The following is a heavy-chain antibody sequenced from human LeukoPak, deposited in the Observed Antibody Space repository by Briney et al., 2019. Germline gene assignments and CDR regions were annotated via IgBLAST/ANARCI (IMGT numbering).Heavy chain of an antibody. D-gene: IGHD4-17*01. V-gene: IGHV3-23*01. CDR3: AKGGVYGDYYFDY. J-gene: IGHJ4*02. Sequence: PGGSLRLSCAASGFTVSSNYMSWVRQAPGKGLEWVSVVSGRSGGTYYADSVKGRFAISGDNSKNTVYLQMNSLRAEDTALYYCAKGGVYGDYYFDYWGQGTLVTVSS. CDR2: VSGRSGGT. CDR1: GFTVSSNY.